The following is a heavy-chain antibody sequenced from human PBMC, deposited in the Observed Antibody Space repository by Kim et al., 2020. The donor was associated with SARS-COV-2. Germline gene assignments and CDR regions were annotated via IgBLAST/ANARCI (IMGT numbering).Heavy chain of an antibody. J-gene: IGHJ3*02. D-gene: IGHD2-21*02. V-gene: IGHV4-39*01. CDR1: GGSISSSSYY. Sequence: SETLSLTCTVSGGSISSSSYYWGWIRQPPGKGLEWIGSIYYSGSTYYNPSLKSRVTISVDTSKNQFSLKLSSVTAADTAVYYCARPDLLKAYCGGDCSPPHAFDIWGQGTMVTVSS. CDR3: ARPDLLKAYCGGDCSPPHAFDI. CDR2: IYYSGST.